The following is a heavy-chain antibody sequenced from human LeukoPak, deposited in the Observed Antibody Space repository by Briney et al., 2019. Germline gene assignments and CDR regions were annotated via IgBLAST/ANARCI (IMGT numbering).Heavy chain of an antibody. J-gene: IGHJ5*02. Sequence: SETLSLTCTVSGGSISSSSYYWGWTRQPPGKGLEWIGSIYYSGSTYYNPSLKSRVTISVDTSKNQFSLKLSSVTAADTAVYYCARLPQFDPWGQGTLVTVSS. CDR2: IYYSGST. CDR1: GGSISSSSYY. V-gene: IGHV4-39*01. CDR3: ARLPQFDP.